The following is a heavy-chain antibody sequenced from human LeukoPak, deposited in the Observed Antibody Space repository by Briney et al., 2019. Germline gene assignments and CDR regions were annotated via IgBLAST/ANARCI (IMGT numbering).Heavy chain of an antibody. CDR3: ARLYYYGSGSYYNGVGYFDY. CDR1: GGSFSGYY. V-gene: IGHV4-34*01. Sequence: KTSETLSLTCAVYGGSFSGYYWSWIRQPPGKGLEWIGEINHSGSTNYNPSLKSRVTISVDTSKNQFSLKLSSVTAADTAVYYCARLYYYGSGSYYNGVGYFDYWGQGTLVTVSS. D-gene: IGHD3-10*01. CDR2: INHSGST. J-gene: IGHJ4*02.